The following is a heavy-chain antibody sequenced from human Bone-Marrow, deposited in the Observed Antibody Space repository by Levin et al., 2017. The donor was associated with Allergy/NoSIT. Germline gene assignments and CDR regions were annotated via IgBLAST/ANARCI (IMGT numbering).Heavy chain of an antibody. Sequence: SGGSLRLSCAASGFTFSDYYMSWIRQAPGKGLEWVSYIYSRGSTKYYADSVKGRFTISRDNAKNSLFLQMNSLTAEDTAVYYCARHYGYGFDYWGQGTLVTVSS. CDR3: ARHYGYGFDY. V-gene: IGHV3-11*01. CDR2: IYSRGSTK. D-gene: IGHD5-18*01. J-gene: IGHJ4*02. CDR1: GFTFSDYY.